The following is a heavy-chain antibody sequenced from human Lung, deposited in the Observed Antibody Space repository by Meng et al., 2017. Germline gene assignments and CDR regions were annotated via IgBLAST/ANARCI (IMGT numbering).Heavy chain of an antibody. V-gene: IGHV4-34*01. Sequence: RHRGAAELLKPSETLSLTCVVSGGSFRDYYWSWIRQPPGKGLEWIGEINHSGSTNYNPSLESRATISVDTSQNNLSLKLSSVTAADSAVYYCARGPTTMAHDFDYWGQGTLVTVSS. CDR2: INHSGST. J-gene: IGHJ4*02. CDR3: ARGPTTMAHDFDY. CDR1: GGSFRDYY. D-gene: IGHD4-11*01.